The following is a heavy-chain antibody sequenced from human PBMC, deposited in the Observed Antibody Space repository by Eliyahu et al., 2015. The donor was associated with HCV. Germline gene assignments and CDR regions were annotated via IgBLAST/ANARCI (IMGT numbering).Heavy chain of an antibody. Sequence: EVQLVQSGAEVKKPGESLKISCKGSGYSFPSHWIGWVRQMPGKGLEWMGNIYPGDSDTRYSPSFQGQVIISADRSISTAYLQWSSLKASDTAIYYCVRQRSDTVMTGWFDPWGQGTLVTVSS. D-gene: IGHD5-18*01. CDR2: IYPGDSDT. CDR3: VRQRSDTVMTGWFDP. J-gene: IGHJ5*02. CDR1: GYSFPSHW. V-gene: IGHV5-51*01.